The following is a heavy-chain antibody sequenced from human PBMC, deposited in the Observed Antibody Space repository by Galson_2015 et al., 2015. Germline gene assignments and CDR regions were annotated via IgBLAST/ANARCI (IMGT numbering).Heavy chain of an antibody. V-gene: IGHV3-53*01. CDR2: IYSGGIT. CDR3: SYSNPYYYYGMDV. D-gene: IGHD4-11*01. Sequence: SLRLSCAASGFTVSSNYMSWVRQAPGKGLEWVSVIYSGGITYYADSVKGRFTISRDNSKNTLYLQMNSLRAEDPAVYYCSYSNPYYYYGMDVWGQGTTVTVSS. CDR1: GFTVSSNY. J-gene: IGHJ6*02.